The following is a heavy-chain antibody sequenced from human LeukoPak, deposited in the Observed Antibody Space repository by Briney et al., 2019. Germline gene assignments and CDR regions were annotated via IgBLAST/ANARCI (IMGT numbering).Heavy chain of an antibody. V-gene: IGHV4-34*01. J-gene: IGHJ3*02. Sequence: PSETLSLTCAVFGGSFSDCYWTWIRQPPGKGLEWIGEINHSGSTNYNPSLKSRVTISIDTSKNQFSLRLSSVTAADTAVYYCARKQWLVLADAFDIWGQGTMVTVSS. D-gene: IGHD6-19*01. CDR3: ARKQWLVLADAFDI. CDR1: GGSFSDCY. CDR2: INHSGST.